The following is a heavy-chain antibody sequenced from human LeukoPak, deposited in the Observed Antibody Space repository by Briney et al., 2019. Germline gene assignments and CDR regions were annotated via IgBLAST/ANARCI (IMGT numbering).Heavy chain of an antibody. CDR1: GGSITRYY. CDR3: ASSYFYDGNRYFDY. Sequence: SETLSLTCNVSGGSITRYYWNWIRQAPGNGLDWIGDIYYTGSTNSNPSLKSRLPISLDTSKKEFSLKLSSVTAADTAIYYCASSYFYDGNRYFDYWGQGALVTVTS. D-gene: IGHD3-22*01. J-gene: IGHJ4*02. V-gene: IGHV4-59*08. CDR2: IYYTGST.